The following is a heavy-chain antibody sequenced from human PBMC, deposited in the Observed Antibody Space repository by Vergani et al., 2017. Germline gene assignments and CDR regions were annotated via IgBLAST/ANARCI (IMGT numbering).Heavy chain of an antibody. V-gene: IGHV4-31*03. J-gene: IGHJ6*02. Sequence: QVQLQESGPGLVKPSQTLSLTCTVSGGSISSGGYYWSWIRQHPGKGLEWIGYIYYSGSTYYNPSLKSRVTISVDTSKNQFSLKLSSVTAADTAVYYCARDRQXVPYYYGSGRPLHPYTYGMDVWGQGTTVTVSS. CDR3: ARDRQXVPYYYGSGRPLHPYTYGMDV. CDR1: GGSISSGGYY. D-gene: IGHD3-10*01. CDR2: IYYSGST.